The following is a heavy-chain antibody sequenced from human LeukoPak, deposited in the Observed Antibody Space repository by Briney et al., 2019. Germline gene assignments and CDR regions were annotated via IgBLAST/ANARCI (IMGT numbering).Heavy chain of an antibody. CDR3: AANGDYWIFDY. D-gene: IGHD4-17*01. CDR2: ISGSGGST. J-gene: IGHJ4*02. V-gene: IGHV3-23*01. Sequence: GGSLRLSCAASGFTFSSYAMSWVRQAPGKGLEWVSAISGSGGSTYYADSVKGRFTISRDNSKNTLYLQMNSLRAENTAVYYCAANGDYWIFDYWGQGTLVTVSS. CDR1: GFTFSSYA.